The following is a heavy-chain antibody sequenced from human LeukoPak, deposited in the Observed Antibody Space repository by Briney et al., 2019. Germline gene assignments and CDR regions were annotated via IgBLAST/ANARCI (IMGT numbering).Heavy chain of an antibody. V-gene: IGHV1-46*01. CDR3: ARDKSGYDFWSGYYTFDY. J-gene: IGHJ4*02. CDR2: INPSGGST. Sequence: ASVKVSCKASGYTFTSYDMHWVRQAPGQGLECMGIINPSGGSTSYAQKFQGRVTMTRDMSTSTVYMELSSLRSEDTAVYYCARDKSGYDFWSGYYTFDYWGQGTLVTVSS. CDR1: GYTFTSYD. D-gene: IGHD3-3*01.